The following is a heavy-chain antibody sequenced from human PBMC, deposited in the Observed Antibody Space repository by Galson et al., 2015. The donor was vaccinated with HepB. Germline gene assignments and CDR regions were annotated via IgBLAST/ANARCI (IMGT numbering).Heavy chain of an antibody. CDR2: IKQDGSEK. J-gene: IGHJ2*01. Sequence: SLRLSCAASGFTFSSYWMSWVRQAPGKGLEWVANIKQDGSEKYYVDSVKGRFTISRDNAKNSLYLQMNSLRAEDTAVYYCAREGVVYYDFWSALFDLWGRGTLVTVSS. CDR3: AREGVVYYDFWSALFDL. V-gene: IGHV3-7*01. D-gene: IGHD3-3*01. CDR1: GFTFSSYW.